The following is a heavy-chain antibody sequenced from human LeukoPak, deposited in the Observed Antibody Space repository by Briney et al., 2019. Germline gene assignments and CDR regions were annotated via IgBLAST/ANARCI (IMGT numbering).Heavy chain of an antibody. Sequence: GGSLRLSCAASGFSFSSYAMNWVRQGPGKGLEWVSSISSSSNYIYYADSVKGRFTISRDSAKNSLYLHMNSLRAEDTAVYYXXXXXGKGDTTSLYWLDYWGQGALVTVSS. V-gene: IGHV3-21*06. J-gene: IGHJ4*02. CDR3: XXXXGKGDTTSLYWLDY. CDR1: GFSFSSYA. CDR2: ISSSSNYI. D-gene: IGHD2-8*02.